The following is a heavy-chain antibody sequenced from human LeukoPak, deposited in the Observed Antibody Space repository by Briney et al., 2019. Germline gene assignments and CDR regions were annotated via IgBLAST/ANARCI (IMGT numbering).Heavy chain of an antibody. D-gene: IGHD3-9*01. CDR1: GFTFSSYA. CDR3: AKVKSYYDILTGYPDY. Sequence: RGSLRLSCAASGFTFSSYAMSWVRQAPGKRLEWVSAISGSGGSTYYADSVEGRFTISRDNSKNTLYLQMNSLRAEDTAVYYCAKVKSYYDILTGYPDYWGQGTLVTVSS. CDR2: ISGSGGST. J-gene: IGHJ4*02. V-gene: IGHV3-23*01.